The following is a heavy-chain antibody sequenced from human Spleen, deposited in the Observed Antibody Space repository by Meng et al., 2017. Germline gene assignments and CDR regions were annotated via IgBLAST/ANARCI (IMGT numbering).Heavy chain of an antibody. D-gene: IGHD5-24*01. CDR3: ARDILSVYNSGADAFDI. CDR1: GFTFSSYE. CDR2: ISLGGSTI. V-gene: IGHV3-48*03. Sequence: GESLKISCGASGFTFSSYEMNWVRQAPGKGLEWVAYISLGGSTIYYADSVKGRFTISRDNAKNSVYLRLNSLRAEDTAVYYCARDILSVYNSGADAFDIWGQGTMVTVSS. J-gene: IGHJ3*02.